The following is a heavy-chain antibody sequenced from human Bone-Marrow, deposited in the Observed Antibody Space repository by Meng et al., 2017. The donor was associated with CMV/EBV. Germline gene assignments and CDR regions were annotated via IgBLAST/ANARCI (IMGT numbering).Heavy chain of an antibody. CDR2: IVPILGIA. V-gene: IGHV1-69*10. D-gene: IGHD6-6*01. Sequence: ASGGTLRSYAIRGMRQGPGTGLEWMGGIVPILGIANYAQEFQGGVTITADKSKSTEYMGLSSLRSEDTAVYYCAGSFRVSIAALPDYWGQGTLVTVSS. CDR3: AGSFRVSIAALPDY. CDR1: GGTLRSYA. J-gene: IGHJ4*02.